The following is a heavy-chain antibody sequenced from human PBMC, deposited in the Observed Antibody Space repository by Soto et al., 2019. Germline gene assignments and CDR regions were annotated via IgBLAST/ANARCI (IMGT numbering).Heavy chain of an antibody. CDR2: VHHSWGS. J-gene: IGHJ6*02. CDR1: GGSISSYY. CDR3: ARQGFGPLHGLVDV. V-gene: IGHV4-59*08. Sequence: QVQLQESGPGLVKPSETLSLSCTVSGGSISSYYWSWFRQSPGKRMEWIGYVHHSWGSSYNPSLQSRVAISLDSSKSQFSQKVTSVTATETAVYYCARQGFGPLHGLVDVWGQGTTVTVSS. D-gene: IGHD3-10*01.